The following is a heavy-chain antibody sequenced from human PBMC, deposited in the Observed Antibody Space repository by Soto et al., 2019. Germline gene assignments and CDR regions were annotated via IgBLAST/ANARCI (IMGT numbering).Heavy chain of an antibody. V-gene: IGHV3-21*01. Sequence: EVQLVESGGGLVKPGGSLRLSCAASGFTFSSYSMNCVRQAPGKGLEWVSSISSSSSYIYYADSVNGRFTISRYNAKNSLYLKMNGLRAADTAGYYCARARSYYDSSGYYDFDYWGQGTLVTVSS. J-gene: IGHJ4*02. CDR3: ARARSYYDSSGYYDFDY. D-gene: IGHD3-22*01. CDR2: ISSSSSYI. CDR1: GFTFSSYS.